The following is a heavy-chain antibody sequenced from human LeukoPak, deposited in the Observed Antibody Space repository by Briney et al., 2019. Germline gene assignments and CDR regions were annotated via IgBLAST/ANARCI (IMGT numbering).Heavy chain of an antibody. Sequence: SDTLSLTCTVSGGSMNNYYWNWIRQSPKKGLEWIGFVFSRGTTNFNPSFRSRLTMSIDTSRNQFSLRLTSMTAADTAVYFCARSWAAKWELPGQFDCWGQGRLVTVSS. D-gene: IGHD1-26*01. CDR1: GGSMNNYY. J-gene: IGHJ4*02. V-gene: IGHV4-4*07. CDR2: VFSRGTT. CDR3: ARSWAAKWELPGQFDC.